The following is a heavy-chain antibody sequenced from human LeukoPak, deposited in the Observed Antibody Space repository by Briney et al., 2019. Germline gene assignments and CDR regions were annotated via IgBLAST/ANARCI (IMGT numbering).Heavy chain of an antibody. CDR2: IYYSGST. CDR1: GGSIGSYY. D-gene: IGHD2-15*01. CDR3: ARAGWYYYFDY. Sequence: SETLSLTCTVSGGSIGSYYWSWIRQPPGKGLEWIGYIYYSGSTNYNPSLKSRVTISVDTSKNQFSLKLSSVTAADTAVYYCARAGWYYYFDYWGQGTLVTVSS. V-gene: IGHV4-59*01. J-gene: IGHJ4*02.